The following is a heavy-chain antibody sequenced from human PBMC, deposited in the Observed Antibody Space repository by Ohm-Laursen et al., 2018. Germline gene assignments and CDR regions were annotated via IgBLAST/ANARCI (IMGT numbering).Heavy chain of an antibody. CDR1: GFTFSTYT. CDR3: ARVNTYYYDIGYFDY. D-gene: IGHD3-22*01. Sequence: GSLRLSCTASGFTFSTYTMNWVRQAPGEGLEWVPGISGSGGSTYYADSVKGRFTISRDNAKNTLYLQMTSLRAEDTAVYYCARVNTYYYDIGYFDYWGQGTLVTVSS. CDR2: ISGSGGST. J-gene: IGHJ4*02. V-gene: IGHV3-23*01.